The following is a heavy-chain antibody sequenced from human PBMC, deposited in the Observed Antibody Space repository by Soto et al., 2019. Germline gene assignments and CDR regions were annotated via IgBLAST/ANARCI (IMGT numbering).Heavy chain of an antibody. J-gene: IGHJ6*02. D-gene: IGHD3-22*01. CDR2: IGNSGST. Sequence: QVQLQESGPGLAKPSETLSLTCSVSGGSINSYYWSWIRQPPGKGLEWIAYIGNSGSTNYNPSLMIRVTVSVVASKNQSTLRLSCVAAADTAVYYCARSGYYDSSGYSYFNGMDVWGQGTTVTVSS. V-gene: IGHV4-59*01. CDR1: GGSINSYY. CDR3: ARSGYYDSSGYSYFNGMDV.